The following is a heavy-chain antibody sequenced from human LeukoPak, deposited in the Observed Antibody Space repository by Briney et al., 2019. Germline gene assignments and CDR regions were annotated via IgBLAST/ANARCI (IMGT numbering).Heavy chain of an antibody. CDR2: ISAYNGNT. CDR3: ARAYCSSTSCHIAGWFDP. D-gene: IGHD2-2*02. Sequence: ASVKVSCKASGYTFTSYGISWVRQAPGQGLEWMGWISAYNGNTNYAQKLQGRVTMPTDTSTSTAYMELRSLRSDDTAVYYCARAYCSSTSCHIAGWFDPWGQGTLVTVSS. J-gene: IGHJ5*02. CDR1: GYTFTSYG. V-gene: IGHV1-18*01.